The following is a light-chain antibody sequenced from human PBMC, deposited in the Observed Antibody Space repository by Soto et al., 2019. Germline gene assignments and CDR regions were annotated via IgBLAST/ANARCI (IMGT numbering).Light chain of an antibody. CDR3: QQRANWPPVT. V-gene: IGKV3-15*01. CDR2: GAS. Sequence: EIVMTQSPATLSVSPGERATLSCRASQSVSSNLAWYQQKPGQAPRLLIYGASTRATGIPARFSGSGSGTEFTLTISSLQSEDFAVYYCQQRANWPPVTFGQGTQVEMK. J-gene: IGKJ1*01. CDR1: QSVSSN.